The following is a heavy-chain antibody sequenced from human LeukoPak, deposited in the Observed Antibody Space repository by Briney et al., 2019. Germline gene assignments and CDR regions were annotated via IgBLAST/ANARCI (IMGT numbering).Heavy chain of an antibody. V-gene: IGHV4-4*07. D-gene: IGHD3-22*01. CDR2: IYTSGST. CDR1: GGSISNYY. J-gene: IGHJ4*02. Sequence: SETLSLTCTVSGGSISNYYWSWIWQPAGKRLEWIGRIYTSGSTNYNPSLKSRVTMSVDTSKNQFSLKLSSVTAADTAIYYCARNRGSSSGNYFDYWGQGTLVTVSS. CDR3: ARNRGSSSGNYFDY.